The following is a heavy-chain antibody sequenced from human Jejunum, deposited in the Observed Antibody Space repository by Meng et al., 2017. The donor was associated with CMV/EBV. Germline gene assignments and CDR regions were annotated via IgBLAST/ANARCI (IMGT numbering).Heavy chain of an antibody. CDR1: ISSGSTY. CDR3: ARGLTGPEYYYNAMDV. D-gene: IGHD3-10*01. CDR2: FYFSGDA. Sequence: ISSGSTYGGGIRQPPGKGLEWIGSFYFSGDAYYNPSLKSRVTISLDTSKNQVSLKVTSVTAADTAVYYCARGLTGPEYYYNAMDVWGQGTTVTVSS. V-gene: IGHV4-39*07. J-gene: IGHJ6*02.